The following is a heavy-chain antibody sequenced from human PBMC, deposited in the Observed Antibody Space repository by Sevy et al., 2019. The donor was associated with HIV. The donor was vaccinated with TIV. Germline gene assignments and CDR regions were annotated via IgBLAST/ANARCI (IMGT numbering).Heavy chain of an antibody. V-gene: IGHV3-53*01. CDR1: GFNVNDNY. CDR3: ARIPGFCRGTSCPFEN. CDR2: IRSAGGI. D-gene: IGHD2-2*01. Sequence: GGSLRLSCLASGFNVNDNYMTWVRQAPGKGLEWVSLIRSAGGISYGGSVRGRFTISRDTSRNTVFLQMNSLTVEDTAVYYCARIPGFCRGTSCPFENWGQGALVTVSS. J-gene: IGHJ4*02.